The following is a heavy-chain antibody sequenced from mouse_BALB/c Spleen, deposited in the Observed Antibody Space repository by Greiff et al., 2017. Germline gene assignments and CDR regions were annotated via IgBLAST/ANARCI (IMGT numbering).Heavy chain of an antibody. CDR2: ISSGGSYT. CDR1: GFTFSSYG. V-gene: IGHV5-6*01. CDR3: ARRRYGYDEGQAMDY. Sequence: EVQLVESGGDLVKPGGSLKLSCAASGFTFSSYGMSWVRQTPDKRLEWVATISSGGSYTYYPDSVKGRFTISRDNAKNTLYLQMSSLKSEDTAMYYCARRRYGYDEGQAMDYWGQGTSVTVSS. J-gene: IGHJ4*01. D-gene: IGHD2-2*01.